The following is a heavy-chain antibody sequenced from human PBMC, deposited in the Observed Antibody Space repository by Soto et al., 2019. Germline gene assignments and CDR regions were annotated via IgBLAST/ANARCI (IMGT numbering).Heavy chain of an antibody. CDR2: ISTSNGAT. CDR3: ARRGNWYFDL. Sequence: GASVKVSCKASGYTFTTYSITWVLQAPGQGLEWVGWISTSNGATNYAQKFQGRVTVTTDTSTTTAYMELRSLRSDDTAVYYCARRGNWYFDLWGRGTLVTVSS. V-gene: IGHV1-18*04. J-gene: IGHJ2*01. CDR1: GYTFTTYS. D-gene: IGHD3-16*01.